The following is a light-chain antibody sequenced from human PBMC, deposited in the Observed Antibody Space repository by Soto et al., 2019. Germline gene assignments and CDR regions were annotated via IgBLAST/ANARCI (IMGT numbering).Light chain of an antibody. Sequence: DIQMTQSPSTLSASVGDRVSITCRASQRISSWLAWYQQEPGKAPKLLIYKASSLESGVPSRFNDSGSGTEFTLTISSLQPDDFATYYCQQYSSYSTFGQGTKVEIK. V-gene: IGKV1-5*03. CDR2: KAS. CDR1: QRISSW. CDR3: QQYSSYST. J-gene: IGKJ1*01.